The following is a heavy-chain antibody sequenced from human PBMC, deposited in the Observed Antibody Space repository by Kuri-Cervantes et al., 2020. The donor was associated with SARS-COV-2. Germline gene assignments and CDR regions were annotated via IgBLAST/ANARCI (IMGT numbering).Heavy chain of an antibody. Sequence: GESLKISCAASGFTFSSYGMHWVRQAPGKGLEWVAFIRYDGSNKYYADSVEGRFTISRDNSKNTLYLQMNSLRAEDTAVYYCARIYGSEFDYWGQGTLVTVSS. J-gene: IGHJ4*02. CDR2: IRYDGSNK. V-gene: IGHV3-30*02. CDR1: GFTFSSYG. CDR3: ARIYGSEFDY. D-gene: IGHD3-10*01.